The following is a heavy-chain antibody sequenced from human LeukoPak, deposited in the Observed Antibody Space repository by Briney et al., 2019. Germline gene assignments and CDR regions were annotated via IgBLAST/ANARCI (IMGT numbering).Heavy chain of an antibody. CDR3: AGRPDTSMVAIFDY. D-gene: IGHD5-18*01. J-gene: IGHJ4*02. V-gene: IGHV1-2*02. CDR1: GYTFTGYY. CDR2: INPSSGGT. Sequence: GASVKVSCKASGYTFTGYYVHWVRQAPGQGLEWMGWINPSSGGTNYAQKFQGRVTMTGDTSISTAYMELSRLSSDDTAVYFYAGRPDTSMVAIFDYWGQGTLVTISS.